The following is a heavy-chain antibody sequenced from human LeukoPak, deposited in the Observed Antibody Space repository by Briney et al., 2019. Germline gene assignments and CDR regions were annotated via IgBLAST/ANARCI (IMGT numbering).Heavy chain of an antibody. J-gene: IGHJ3*02. V-gene: IGHV4-31*03. CDR1: GGSISSDGYY. D-gene: IGHD2-15*01. CDR2: IYYSGTT. CDR3: ARYRDSGGRLAFDI. Sequence: PSETLSLTCTVSGGSISSDGYYRTWIRQHPGKGLGWIGYIYYSGTTYYNPSLESRVTLSVDTSKNQFSLRLSSVTAADTAVYYCARYRDSGGRLAFDIWGQGTMATVSS.